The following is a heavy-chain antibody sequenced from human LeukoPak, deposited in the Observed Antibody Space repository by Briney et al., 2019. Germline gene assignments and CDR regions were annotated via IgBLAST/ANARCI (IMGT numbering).Heavy chain of an antibody. CDR3: VKEHSTTWFVFDF. J-gene: IGHJ4*02. CDR2: IRYHGSDR. D-gene: IGHD3-10*01. CDR1: GFHFGSYG. Sequence: GGSLRLSCAASGFHFGSYGMHWVRQAPGKGLQWVAFIRYHGSDRYYADSVKGRFTISGDNSESTLFLQMSSLRVDDTAVYYCVKEHSTTWFVFDFWGQGTLVTVSS. V-gene: IGHV3-30*02.